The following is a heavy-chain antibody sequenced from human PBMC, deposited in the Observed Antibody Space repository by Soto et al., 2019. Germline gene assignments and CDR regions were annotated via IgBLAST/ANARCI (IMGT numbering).Heavy chain of an antibody. V-gene: IGHV3-30-3*01. CDR2: ISNDGSNK. CDR3: ARPLWRDDYNWGYFDL. J-gene: IGHJ2*01. D-gene: IGHD4-4*01. CDR1: GFTFSSYA. Sequence: QVQLVESGGGVVQPGRSLRLSCAASGFTFSSYAMHWVRQAPGKGLEWVAVISNDGSNKYYADSVKGRVTISRDNSTNTLCLQMNSLRAEDAAVYYCARPLWRDDYNWGYFDLWGSGALVTVA.